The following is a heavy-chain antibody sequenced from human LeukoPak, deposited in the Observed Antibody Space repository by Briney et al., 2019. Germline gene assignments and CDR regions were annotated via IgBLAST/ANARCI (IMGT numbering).Heavy chain of an antibody. J-gene: IGHJ4*02. D-gene: IGHD3-22*01. CDR3: ARDGYYYDSSGYTDQFIDY. Sequence: PGGSLRLSCAASGFTFSSYEMNWVRQAPGKGLEWVSYISSSGSTIYYADSVKGRFTISRDNAKKSLYLQMTSLRAEDTAVYYCARDGYYYDSSGYTDQFIDYWGQGPLVPVSS. V-gene: IGHV3-48*03. CDR2: ISSSGSTI. CDR1: GFTFSSYE.